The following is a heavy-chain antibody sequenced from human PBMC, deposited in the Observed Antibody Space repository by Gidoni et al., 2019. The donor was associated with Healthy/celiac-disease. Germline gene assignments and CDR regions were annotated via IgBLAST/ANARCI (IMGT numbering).Heavy chain of an antibody. J-gene: IGHJ4*02. CDR2: IYTSGST. V-gene: IGHV4-61*02. D-gene: IGHD3-22*01. CDR3: ARVVEDDSSGYCPDY. Sequence: QVQLQESGPGLVKPSQTLSLTCTVSGGSISSGSYYWSWIRQPAGKGLEWIGRIYTSGSTNYNPSLKSRVTISVDTSKNQFSLKLSSVTAADTAVYYCARVVEDDSSGYCPDYWGQGTLVTVSS. CDR1: GGSISSGSYY.